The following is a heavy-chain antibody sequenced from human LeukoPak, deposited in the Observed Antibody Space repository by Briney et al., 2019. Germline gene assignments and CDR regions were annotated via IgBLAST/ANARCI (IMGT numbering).Heavy chain of an antibody. V-gene: IGHV3-64*01. CDR1: GFTFSSYA. D-gene: IGHD6-6*01. J-gene: IGHJ4*02. CDR3: ARETVAASIDY. CDR2: ISSNGGVT. Sequence: GGSLRLSCVASGFTFSSYARHWVRQAPGKGLEYVSAISSNGGVTYYANSVKGRFTISRDNSKNTLYLQMGSLRAEDMAVYYCARETVAASIDYWGQGTLVTVSS.